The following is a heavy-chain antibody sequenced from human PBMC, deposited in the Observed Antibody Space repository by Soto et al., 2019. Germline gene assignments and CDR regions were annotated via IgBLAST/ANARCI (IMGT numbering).Heavy chain of an antibody. V-gene: IGHV3-23*01. CDR2: ISGSGAST. Sequence: EVQLLESGGGLAQPGGSLRLSCVASGFTFSIHAMSWVRQAPGKGLEWVSTISGSGASTHHADSVKGRFTISRDNSKNTLFLQMNSLRAEDTAVYYCANSRKTAAGTAEGDYWGQGTLVTVSS. J-gene: IGHJ4*02. CDR3: ANSRKTAAGTAEGDY. D-gene: IGHD6-13*01. CDR1: GFTFSIHA.